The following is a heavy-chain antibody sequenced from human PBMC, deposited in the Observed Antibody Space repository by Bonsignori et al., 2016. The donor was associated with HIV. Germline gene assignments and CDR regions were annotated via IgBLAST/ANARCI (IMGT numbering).Heavy chain of an antibody. D-gene: IGHD1-26*01. V-gene: IGHV5-51*01. CDR3: ARLIVGAQPGGYFDY. J-gene: IGHJ4*02. Sequence: VRQMPGKGLEWMGIIYPGDSDTRYSPSFQGQVTISADKSISTAYLQWSSLKASDTAMYYCARLIVGAQPGGYFDYWGQGTLVTVSS. CDR2: IYPGDSDT.